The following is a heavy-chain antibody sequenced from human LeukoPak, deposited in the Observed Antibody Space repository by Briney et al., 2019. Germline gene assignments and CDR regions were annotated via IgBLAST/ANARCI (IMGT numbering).Heavy chain of an antibody. CDR1: GDSVSSNSAA. Sequence: SQTLSLTCAISGDSVSSNSAAWNWIRQSPSRGLEWLGRTYYRSKWYNDYAVSVKSRITINPDTSKNQFSLQLNSVTPEDTAVSYCAREEYFDWLPKPPYYYYYGMDVWGQGTTVTVSS. CDR3: AREEYFDWLPKPPYYYYYGMDV. V-gene: IGHV6-1*01. CDR2: TYYRSKWYN. D-gene: IGHD3-9*01. J-gene: IGHJ6*02.